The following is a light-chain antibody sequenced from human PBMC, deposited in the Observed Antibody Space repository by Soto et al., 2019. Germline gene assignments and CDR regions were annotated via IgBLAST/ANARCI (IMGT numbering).Light chain of an antibody. J-gene: IGLJ2*01. Sequence: QSALTQPPSASGSPGQSVTISCTGTSSDVGGYNYVSWYQQHPGKAPKLMIYEVSKRPSGVPDRFSGSKSGNTASLTVSGLQAEDEADYYCSSYLTLTSLVVFGGRTKLTVL. CDR2: EVS. CDR1: SSDVGGYNY. CDR3: SSYLTLTSLVV. V-gene: IGLV2-8*01.